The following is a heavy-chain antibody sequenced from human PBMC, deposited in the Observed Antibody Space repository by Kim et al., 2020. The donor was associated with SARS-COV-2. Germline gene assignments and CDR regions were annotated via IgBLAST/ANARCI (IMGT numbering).Heavy chain of an antibody. CDR2: INHSGST. D-gene: IGHD2-15*01. CDR3: AIARYCSGGSCCYFDY. CDR1: GGSFSGYY. Sequence: SETLSLTCAAYGGSFSGYYWSWIRQPPGKGLEWIGEINHSGSTNYNPSLKSGVTISVDTSKNQFTLKLSSVTAADPAVYYCAIARYCSGGSCCYFDYWGQGTPGTVSS. V-gene: IGHV4-34*01. J-gene: IGHJ4*02.